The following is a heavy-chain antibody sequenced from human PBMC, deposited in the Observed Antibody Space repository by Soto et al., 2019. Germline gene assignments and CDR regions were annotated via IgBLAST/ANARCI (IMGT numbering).Heavy chain of an antibody. J-gene: IGHJ6*02. D-gene: IGHD5-12*01. CDR1: GGSISSGGYY. V-gene: IGHV4-31*03. CDR3: ARDHATYSGYANYYYYGMDV. CDR2: IYYSGST. Sequence: QVQLQESGPGLVKPSQTLSLTCTVSGGSISSGGYYWSWIRQHPGKGLEWIGYIYYSGSTYYNPSLKSRVSISVDTSKNQFSLKLSSVTAADTAVYHCARDHATYSGYANYYYYGMDVWGQGTTVTVSS.